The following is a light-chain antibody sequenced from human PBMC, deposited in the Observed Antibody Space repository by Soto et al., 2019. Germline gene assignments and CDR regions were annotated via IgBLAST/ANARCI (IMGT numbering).Light chain of an antibody. CDR1: QGISSY. CDR2: AAA. V-gene: IGKV1D-8*01. CDR3: QQYDRFPRT. Sequence: VIWMTQSPSLLSASTGDRVTISCRMRQGISSYLAWYQQKPGKTPELLIYAAATLQSGVPSRFSGSGSGTDCTLTISCLQSEDFATYYGQQYDRFPRTFGQGTKVEFK. J-gene: IGKJ1*01.